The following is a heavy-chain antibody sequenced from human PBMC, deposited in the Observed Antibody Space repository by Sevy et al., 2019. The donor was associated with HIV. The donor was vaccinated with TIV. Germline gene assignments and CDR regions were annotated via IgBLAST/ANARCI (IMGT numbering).Heavy chain of an antibody. V-gene: IGHV4-31*11. D-gene: IGHD2-8*01. CDR3: AREAGYCSSGVCYTGWFDP. Sequence: SENLSLTCAVSGGSVSSDNYYWTWIRQHPGKGLEWIGYIYHLGSTSSNPSLKSRVTISVDTSKNQFSLKLRSVTAADTAVYFCAREAGYCSSGVCYTGWFDPWGQGTLVTVSS. J-gene: IGHJ5*02. CDR2: IYHLGST. CDR1: GGSVSSDNYY.